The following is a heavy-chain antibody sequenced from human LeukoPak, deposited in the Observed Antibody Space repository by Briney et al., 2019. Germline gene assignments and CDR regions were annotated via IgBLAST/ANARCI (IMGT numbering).Heavy chain of an antibody. CDR1: GGSISSYY. CDR2: IYYSGST. CDR3: ARVINSGWRQQDG. Sequence: SETLSLTCTVSGGSISSYYWSWIRQPPGKGLEWIGYIYYSGSTNYNPSLKSRVTISVDKSKDQVSLMLTSVTAADTAVYYCARVINSGWRQQDGWGQETLVTVSS. D-gene: IGHD6-19*01. J-gene: IGHJ4*02. V-gene: IGHV4-59*12.